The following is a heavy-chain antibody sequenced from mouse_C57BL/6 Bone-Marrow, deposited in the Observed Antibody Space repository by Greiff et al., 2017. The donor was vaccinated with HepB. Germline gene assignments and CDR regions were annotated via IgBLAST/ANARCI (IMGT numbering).Heavy chain of an antibody. Sequence: VQLKQSVAELVRPGASVKLSCTASGFNIKNTYMHWVKQRPEQGLEWIGRIDPANGNTKYAPKFQGKATITADTSSNTAYLQLSSLTSEDTAIYYCARYHYYGSSYGRFAYWGQGTLVTVSA. J-gene: IGHJ3*01. CDR1: GFNIKNTY. V-gene: IGHV14-3*01. D-gene: IGHD1-1*01. CDR3: ARYHYYGSSYGRFAY. CDR2: IDPANGNT.